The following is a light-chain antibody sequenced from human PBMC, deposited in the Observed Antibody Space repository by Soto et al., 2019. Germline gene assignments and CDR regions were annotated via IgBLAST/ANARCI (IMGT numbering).Light chain of an antibody. Sequence: DIHITQSPSPLSPSVVDRVTLTCRASQSISRHLNWYQQKPGRAPRLLIYGASNLQSGVPSRFSGSGSGTDFTLTISSLLPEDFATYYCQQLNSYPITFGQGTRLEIK. V-gene: IGKV1-39*01. CDR1: QSISRH. CDR2: GAS. CDR3: QQLNSYPIT. J-gene: IGKJ5*01.